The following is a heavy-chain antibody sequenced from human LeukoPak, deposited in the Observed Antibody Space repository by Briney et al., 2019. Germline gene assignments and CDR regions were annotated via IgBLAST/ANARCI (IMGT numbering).Heavy chain of an antibody. CDR3: AGDTHSSSWYDH. Sequence: ASVKVSCKASGYTFTSYGISWVRQAPGQGLEWMGWISAYNGNTNYAQKLQGRVTMTTDTSTSTAYMELRSLRSDGTAVYYCAGDTHSSSWYDHWGQGTLVTVSS. V-gene: IGHV1-18*01. CDR1: GYTFTSYG. CDR2: ISAYNGNT. D-gene: IGHD6-19*01. J-gene: IGHJ5*02.